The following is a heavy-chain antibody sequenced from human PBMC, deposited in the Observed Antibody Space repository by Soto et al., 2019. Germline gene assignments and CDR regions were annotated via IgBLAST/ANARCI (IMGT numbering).Heavy chain of an antibody. J-gene: IGHJ6*03. CDR1: GYTFTSYD. CDR2: MNPNSGNT. V-gene: IGHV1-8*01. CDR3: ARGLEVVPAARYYYYYMDV. Sequence: GASVKVSCEASGYTFTSYDINWVRQATGQGLEWMGWMNPNSGNTGYAQKSQGRVTMTRNTSISTAYMELSSLRSEDTAVYYCARGLEVVPAARYYYYYMDVWGKGTTVTVSS. D-gene: IGHD2-2*01.